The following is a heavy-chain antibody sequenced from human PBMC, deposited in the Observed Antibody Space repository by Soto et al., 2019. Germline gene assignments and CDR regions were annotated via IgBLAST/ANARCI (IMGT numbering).Heavy chain of an antibody. V-gene: IGHV3-23*01. CDR1: GFTFNNYA. CDR3: ATSSSGYLLDAFDI. J-gene: IGHJ3*02. D-gene: IGHD3-22*01. CDR2: ISGGGGST. Sequence: SLRLSCAASGFTFNNYAMSWVRQAPGKGLEWVSAISGGGGSTYYADSVKGLFTISRDNSKNTLSLQMDSLRAEDTAVYYCATSSSGYLLDAFDIWGQGTMVTVSS.